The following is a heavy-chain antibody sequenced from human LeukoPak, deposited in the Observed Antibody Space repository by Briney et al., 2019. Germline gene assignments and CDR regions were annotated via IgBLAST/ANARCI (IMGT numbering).Heavy chain of an antibody. CDR1: GFTFDDYG. J-gene: IGHJ6*03. V-gene: IGHV3-20*01. Sequence: GGSLRLSCAASGFTFDDYGMSWVRQAPGKGLEWVSGINWNGGSTGYADSVKGRFTISRDNAKNSLYLQMNSLRAEDTALYHCARALDYYDSSGFPMDVWGKGTTVTISS. CDR2: INWNGGST. CDR3: ARALDYYDSSGFPMDV. D-gene: IGHD3-22*01.